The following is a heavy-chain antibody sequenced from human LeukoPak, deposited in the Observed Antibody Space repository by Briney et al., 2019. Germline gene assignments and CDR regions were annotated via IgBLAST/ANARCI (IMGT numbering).Heavy chain of an antibody. V-gene: IGHV3-48*03. CDR2: ISSSGSTI. Sequence: GGSLRFSCAASGFTFSSYEMNWVRQAPGKGLEWVSYISSSGSTIYYADSVKGRFTISRDNAKNSLYLQMNSLRAEDTAVYYCAREEQQFDYWGQGTLVTVSS. J-gene: IGHJ4*02. CDR1: GFTFSSYE. D-gene: IGHD6-13*01. CDR3: AREEQQFDY.